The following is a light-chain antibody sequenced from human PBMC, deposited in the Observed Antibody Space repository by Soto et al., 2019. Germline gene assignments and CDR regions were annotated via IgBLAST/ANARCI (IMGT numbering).Light chain of an antibody. Sequence: EIVMTQSPATLSVSPGERATLSCRASQSVSSNLAWYQQKPGQAPRLLIYGASTRATGIPARFSDSGSGTEFPLTISSLQYEDFAVYYCQQYNNWPPITFGQGTRLEIK. CDR2: GAS. V-gene: IGKV3-15*01. CDR1: QSVSSN. J-gene: IGKJ5*01. CDR3: QQYNNWPPIT.